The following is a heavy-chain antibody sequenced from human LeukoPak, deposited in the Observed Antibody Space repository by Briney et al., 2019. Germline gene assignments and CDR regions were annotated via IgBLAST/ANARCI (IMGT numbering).Heavy chain of an antibody. D-gene: IGHD4-17*01. V-gene: IGHV3-74*01. CDR2: INSDGSST. CDR3: ARAKKTLRPVFDY. Sequence: GGSLRLSCAASGLTFSSYWMHWVRQAPGKGLVWVSRINSDGSSTSYADSVKGRFTISRDNAKNTLYLQMNSLRAEDTAVYYCARAKKTLRPVFDYWGQGTLVTVSS. J-gene: IGHJ4*02. CDR1: GLTFSSYW.